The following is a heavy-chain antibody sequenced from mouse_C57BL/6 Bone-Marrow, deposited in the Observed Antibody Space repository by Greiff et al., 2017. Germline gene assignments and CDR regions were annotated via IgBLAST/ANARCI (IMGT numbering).Heavy chain of an antibody. CDR1: GYTFTDYF. V-gene: IGHV1-11*01. CDR2: IYPVSGVT. CDR3: GSGRSVMDY. J-gene: IGHJ4*01. Sequence: VQLQQSGAELASPGASVTLSCKASGYTFTDYFMNWVKKRPGPGLEWIGRIYPVSGVTYYNQKFMGTATFSVARSSSTVYMVLTNLTSEDPAVYYCGSGRSVMDYWGQGTSVTVSS. D-gene: IGHD1-1*01.